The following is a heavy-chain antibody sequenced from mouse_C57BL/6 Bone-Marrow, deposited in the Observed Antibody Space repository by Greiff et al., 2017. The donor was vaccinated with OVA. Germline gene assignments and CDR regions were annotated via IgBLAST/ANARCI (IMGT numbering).Heavy chain of an antibody. V-gene: IGHV2-9-1*01. CDR3: ARTRSYYGNYEGFAY. D-gene: IGHD2-1*01. CDR2: IWTGGGT. Sequence: QVQLKESGPGLVAPSQSLSITCTVSGFSLTSYAISWVRQPPGKGLEWLGVIWTGGGTNYNSALKSRLSISKDNSKSQVFLKMNSLQTDDTDRYYCARTRSYYGNYEGFAYWGQGTLVTVSA. CDR1: GFSLTSYA. J-gene: IGHJ3*01.